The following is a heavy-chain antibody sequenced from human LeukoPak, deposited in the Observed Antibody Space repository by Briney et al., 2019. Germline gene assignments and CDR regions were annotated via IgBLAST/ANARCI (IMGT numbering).Heavy chain of an antibody. CDR2: IYYSGST. J-gene: IGHJ4*02. CDR1: GGFVSSHF. Sequence: PSETLSLTCNVSGGFVSSHFWTWIRQPPGKGLEWIGSIYYSGSTYYNPSLKSRVTISVDTSKNQFSLKLSSVTAADTAVYYCARAGYYDSSGYYVLFVPLFDYWGQGTLVTVSS. CDR3: ARAGYYDSSGYYVLFVPLFDY. D-gene: IGHD3-22*01. V-gene: IGHV4-39*07.